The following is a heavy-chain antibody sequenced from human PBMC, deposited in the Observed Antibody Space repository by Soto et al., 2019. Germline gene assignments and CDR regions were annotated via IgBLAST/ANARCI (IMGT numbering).Heavy chain of an antibody. V-gene: IGHV3-30*03. Sequence: QVQLVESGGGVVQPGRSLRLSCAASGFTFNSYGMHWVRQAPGKGLEWVALISYDGTNKYYADSVKGRFTISRDNSKNTLYLQMNSLRAEDTAVYYCAGGWQLESDYWGQGTQVTVSS. CDR2: ISYDGTNK. J-gene: IGHJ4*02. CDR1: GFTFNSYG. D-gene: IGHD6-19*01. CDR3: AGGWQLESDY.